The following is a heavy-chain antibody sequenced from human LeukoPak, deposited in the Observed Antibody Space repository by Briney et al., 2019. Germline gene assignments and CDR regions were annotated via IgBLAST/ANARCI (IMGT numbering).Heavy chain of an antibody. V-gene: IGHV3-48*04. D-gene: IGHD2/OR15-2a*01. CDR1: GFTFSSYS. CDR2: ISSSSSTI. J-gene: IGHJ4*02. CDR3: AIDEYHDYGDS. Sequence: PGGSLRLSCAASGFTFSSYSMNWVRQAPGKGLEWVSYISSSSSTIYYADSVKGRFTISRDNAKNSLYLQMNSLRAEDTAVYYCAIDEYHDYGDSWGQGTLVTVSS.